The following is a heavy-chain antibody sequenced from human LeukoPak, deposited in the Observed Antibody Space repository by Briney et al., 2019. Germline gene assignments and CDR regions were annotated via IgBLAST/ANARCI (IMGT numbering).Heavy chain of an antibody. CDR1: GYTFTSYY. CDR3: ARALILTGYYWIGGLLGNFDY. CDR2: INPSGGST. V-gene: IGHV1-46*01. Sequence: ASVKVSCKASGYTFTSYYMHWVRQAPGQGLEWMGIINPSGGSTSYAQKFQGRVTMTRDTSTSTVYMELSSLRSEDTAVYYCARALILTGYYWIGGLLGNFDYWGQGTLVTVSS. J-gene: IGHJ4*02. D-gene: IGHD3-9*01.